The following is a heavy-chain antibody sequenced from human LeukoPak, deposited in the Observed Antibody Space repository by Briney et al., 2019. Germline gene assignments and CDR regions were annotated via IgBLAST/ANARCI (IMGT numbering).Heavy chain of an antibody. CDR1: GYTFTSYD. CDR3: ARGGVVVPAAILAEYFQH. V-gene: IGHV1-2*02. J-gene: IGHJ1*01. CDR2: INPNSGGT. D-gene: IGHD2-2*02. Sequence: GASVKVSCKASGYTFTSYDINWVRQATGQGLEWMGWINPNSGGTNYAQKFQGRVTMTRDTSISTAYMELSRLRSDDTAVYYCARGGVVVPAAILAEYFQHWGQGTLVTVSS.